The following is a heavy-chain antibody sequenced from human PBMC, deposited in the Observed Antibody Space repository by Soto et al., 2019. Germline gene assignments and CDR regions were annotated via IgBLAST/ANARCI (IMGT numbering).Heavy chain of an antibody. D-gene: IGHD6-13*01. Sequence: QVQLVESGGGLVKPGGSLRLSCAASGFTCSDYYMIWIRQAPGKGLEWVSYISSSSSYTNYAASVKGRFTISRDNSKNSLYLQMNSLRAEDTAVYYCARVGAADDSWGQGTLVTVSS. J-gene: IGHJ4*02. CDR3: ARVGAADDS. CDR2: ISSSSSYT. V-gene: IGHV3-11*05. CDR1: GFTCSDYY.